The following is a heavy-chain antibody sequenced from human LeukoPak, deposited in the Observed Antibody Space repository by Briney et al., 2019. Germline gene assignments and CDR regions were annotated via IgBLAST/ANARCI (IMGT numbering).Heavy chain of an antibody. J-gene: IGHJ4*02. CDR3: ATEAGSSGCAGYFDR. CDR2: LSADGSNQ. D-gene: IGHD3-22*01. V-gene: IGHV3-30*04. Sequence: SGESLRLSCAASGFTFSSSHMHWVRQAPGKGPEWVAVLSADGSNQAYTDSVKGRFTVSRDNTKNTLYLQMNSLTHEDTALYFCATEAGSSGCAGYFDRWGQGTLVRVSS. CDR1: GFTFSSSH.